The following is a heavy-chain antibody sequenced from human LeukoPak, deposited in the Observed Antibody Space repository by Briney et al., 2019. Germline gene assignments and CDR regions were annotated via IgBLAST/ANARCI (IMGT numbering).Heavy chain of an antibody. CDR2: FKSKTDGGTT. CDR1: GFTFSNAW. D-gene: IGHD2-8*02. J-gene: IGHJ4*02. Sequence: KPGGSLRLSCAASGFTFSNAWMSWVRQAPEKGLEWVGRFKSKTDGGTTDYAAPVKGRFTFSRDDSKNTLYLQMNSLKTEDTAMYYCTTGGHTGLGPSTFDYWGQGTLVTVSS. V-gene: IGHV3-15*01. CDR3: TTGGHTGLGPSTFDY.